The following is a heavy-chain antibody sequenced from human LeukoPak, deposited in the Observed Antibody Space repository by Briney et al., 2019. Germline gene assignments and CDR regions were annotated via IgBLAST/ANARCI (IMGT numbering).Heavy chain of an antibody. Sequence: GGSLRLSCAASGFTFSSYAMSWVRQAPGKGLEWVSAISGSGGSTYYADSVKGRFTISRDNSKNTLYLQMNSLKTEDTAVYYCTRYDLSGPPMWGQGTLVTVSS. V-gene: IGHV3-23*01. D-gene: IGHD3-22*01. CDR3: TRYDLSGPPM. J-gene: IGHJ3*02. CDR2: ISGSGGST. CDR1: GFTFSSYA.